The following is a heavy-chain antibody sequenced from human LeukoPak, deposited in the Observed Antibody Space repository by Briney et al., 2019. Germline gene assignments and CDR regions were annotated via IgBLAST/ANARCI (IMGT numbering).Heavy chain of an antibody. D-gene: IGHD6-19*01. Sequence: AASVKVSCKVSGYTLTELSMHWVRQAPGKGLEWMGGLDPEDGETIYAQKFQGRVTMTEDTSTDTAYMELSSLRSEDTAVYYCATGIQGWAVALDYWGQGTLVTVSS. J-gene: IGHJ4*02. CDR2: LDPEDGET. CDR1: GYTLTELS. CDR3: ATGIQGWAVALDY. V-gene: IGHV1-24*01.